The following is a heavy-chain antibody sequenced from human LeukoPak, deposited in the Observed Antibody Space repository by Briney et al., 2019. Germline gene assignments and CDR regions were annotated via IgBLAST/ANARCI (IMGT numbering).Heavy chain of an antibody. CDR2: IYTSGST. CDR3: AGKYVDHFDY. D-gene: IGHD5-12*01. J-gene: IGHJ4*02. Sequence: SETLSLTCTVSGGSISSGSYYWSWIRQPAGKGLEWIGRIYTSGSTNYNPSLKSRVTISVDTSKNQFSLKLSSVTAADTAVYYCAGKYVDHFDYWGQGTLVTVSS. V-gene: IGHV4-61*02. CDR1: GGSISSGSYY.